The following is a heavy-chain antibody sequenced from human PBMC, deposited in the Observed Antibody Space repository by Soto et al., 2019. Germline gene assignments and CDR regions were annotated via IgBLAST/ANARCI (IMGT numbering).Heavy chain of an antibody. CDR3: AGNEGSRSSWNLFGMDV. J-gene: IGHJ6*02. V-gene: IGHV4-59*01. Sequence: QVQLQESGPGLVKPSETLSLTCTVPGGSISSYYWSWLRQPPGNGLEWIGYIYHIGSTNYSPYLKRRVTISVDTSKKQFSLNVSSVTAADTAVDYCAGNEGSRSSWNLFGMDVWGQGTTVTVSS. D-gene: IGHD6-13*01. CDR1: GGSISSYY. CDR2: IYHIGST.